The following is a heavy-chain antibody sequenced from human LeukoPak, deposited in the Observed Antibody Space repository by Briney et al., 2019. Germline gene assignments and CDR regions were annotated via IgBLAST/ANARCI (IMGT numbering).Heavy chain of an antibody. D-gene: IGHD5-18*01. CDR3: ARENGYRYDY. Sequence: SETLSLTCTVSGGSITSYYWSWIRQPPGKGLEWIGSIYYSGSTNYNPSLKSRVTISVDTSKNQFSLKLSSVTAADTALYYCARENGYRYDYWGQGTLVAVSS. CDR2: IYYSGST. CDR1: GGSITSYY. J-gene: IGHJ4*02. V-gene: IGHV4-59*01.